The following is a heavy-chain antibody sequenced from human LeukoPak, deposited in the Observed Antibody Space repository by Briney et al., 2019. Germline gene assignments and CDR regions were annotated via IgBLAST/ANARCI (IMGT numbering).Heavy chain of an antibody. CDR1: GYTLTELS. Sequence: ASVKVSCKVSGYTLTELSMHWVRQAPGKGLEWMGGFDPEDGETIYAQKFQGRGTMTEDTSTDTAYMELSSLRSEYTAVYYCATDRGYYDSSGYYHLFDYWGQGTLVTVSS. CDR3: ATDRGYYDSSGYYHLFDY. D-gene: IGHD3-22*01. CDR2: FDPEDGET. J-gene: IGHJ4*02. V-gene: IGHV1-24*01.